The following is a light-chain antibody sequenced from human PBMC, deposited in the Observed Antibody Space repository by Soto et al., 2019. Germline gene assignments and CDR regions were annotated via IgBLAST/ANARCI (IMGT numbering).Light chain of an antibody. CDR2: DAS. CDR1: QSVSNN. CDR3: QQYVPSLIT. V-gene: IGKV3D-15*01. J-gene: IGKJ5*01. Sequence: MAQSPATLSLSQGESAALACRASQSVSNNLAWYQQRPGQAPRLLISDASTRATGIPARFSGSGSGTDFTLTLSRLEPEDYAFYYCQQYVPSLITFGQGTRLEIK.